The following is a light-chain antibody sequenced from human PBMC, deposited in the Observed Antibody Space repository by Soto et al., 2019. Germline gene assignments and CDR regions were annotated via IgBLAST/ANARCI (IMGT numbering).Light chain of an antibody. J-gene: IGLJ1*01. V-gene: IGLV1-47*01. Sequence: QSVLTQPPSASGTPGQRVTISCSGSSSNIGSNYVYWYQQLPGTAPKLLIYRNNQRPSGVPDRFSGSKSGTSASLSIIGRRSEDEADHYCVAFDDTVSGYVFGTGTKVALL. CDR1: SSNIGSNY. CDR2: RNN. CDR3: VAFDDTVSGYV.